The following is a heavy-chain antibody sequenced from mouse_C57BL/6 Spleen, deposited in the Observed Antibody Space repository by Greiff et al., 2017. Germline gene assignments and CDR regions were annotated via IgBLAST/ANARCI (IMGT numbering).Heavy chain of an antibody. Sequence: EVKLVESGGGLVQPGGSMKLSCVASGFTFSNYWMNWVRQSPEKGLEWVAQIRLKSDNYATHYAESVKGRFTISRDDSKSSVYLQMNNLRAEDTGIYYCTGSYDYDAAWFAYWGQGTLVTVSA. D-gene: IGHD2-4*01. CDR3: TGSYDYDAAWFAY. V-gene: IGHV6-3*01. J-gene: IGHJ3*01. CDR1: GFTFSNYW. CDR2: IRLKSDNYAT.